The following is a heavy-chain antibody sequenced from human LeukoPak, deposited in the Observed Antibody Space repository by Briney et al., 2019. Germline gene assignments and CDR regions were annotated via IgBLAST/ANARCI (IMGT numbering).Heavy chain of an antibody. CDR1: GYIFTNYG. V-gene: IGHV1-18*01. J-gene: IGHJ4*02. CDR3: ARVEGPSIFGVIDY. CDR2: ISVYNGNT. Sequence: ASVKVSCKASGYIFTNYGISWVRQAPGQGLEWMGWISVYNGNTNYAQKLQGRVTMTTDTSTSTAYMEVRSLRSDDTAVYFCARVEGPSIFGVIDYWGQGTLVTISS. D-gene: IGHD3-3*01.